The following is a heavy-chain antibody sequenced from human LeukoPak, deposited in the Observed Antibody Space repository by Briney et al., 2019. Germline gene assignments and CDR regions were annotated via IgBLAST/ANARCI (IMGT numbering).Heavy chain of an antibody. V-gene: IGHV5-51*01. J-gene: IGHJ5*02. Sequence: GESLKISCKGSGYSFTSYWIGWVRQMPGKGLEWMGIIYPGDSDTRYGPSFQGQVTISADKSISTAYLQWSSLKASDTAMYYCARLGSMVRGVIGPHNWFDPWGQGTLVTVSS. CDR2: IYPGDSDT. CDR1: GYSFTSYW. D-gene: IGHD3-10*01. CDR3: ARLGSMVRGVIGPHNWFDP.